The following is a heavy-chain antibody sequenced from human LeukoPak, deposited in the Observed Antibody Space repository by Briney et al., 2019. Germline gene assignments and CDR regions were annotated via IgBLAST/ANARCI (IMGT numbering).Heavy chain of an antibody. Sequence: PSETLSLTCTVSGGSISSYYWSWIQQPPGKGLEWIGYIYYSGSTNYNPSLKSRVTISVDTSKNQFSLKLSSVTAADTAVYYCARATPYGDYAYDYWGQGTLVTVSS. CDR1: GGSISSYY. J-gene: IGHJ4*02. D-gene: IGHD4-17*01. CDR2: IYYSGST. V-gene: IGHV4-59*01. CDR3: ARATPYGDYAYDY.